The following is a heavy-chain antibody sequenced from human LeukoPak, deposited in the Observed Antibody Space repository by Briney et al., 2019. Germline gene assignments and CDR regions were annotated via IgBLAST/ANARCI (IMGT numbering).Heavy chain of an antibody. Sequence: ASVKVSCKASGYNFISFGVSWVRQAPGQGLEWMGWISTYTGITHYAEKFQGRVTVTADTSTATAYMELKSLTYDDTAIYYCARDSDYGGAGYGDWLDPWGQGALVIVSS. CDR3: ARDSDYGGAGYGDWLDP. D-gene: IGHD4-23*01. CDR1: GYNFISFG. CDR2: ISTYTGIT. J-gene: IGHJ5*02. V-gene: IGHV1-18*01.